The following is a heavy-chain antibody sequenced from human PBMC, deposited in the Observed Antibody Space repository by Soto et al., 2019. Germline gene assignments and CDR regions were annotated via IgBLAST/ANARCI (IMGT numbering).Heavy chain of an antibody. V-gene: IGHV3-30-3*01. Sequence: GGSLRLSCAASGFTFSSYAMHWVRQAPGKGLEWVAVISYDGSNKYYADSVKGRFTISRDNSKNTLYLQMNSLRAEDTAVYYCARDAHYGSGSYYPYYYGMDVWGQGTTVTSP. CDR3: ARDAHYGSGSYYPYYYGMDV. D-gene: IGHD3-10*01. J-gene: IGHJ6*02. CDR2: ISYDGSNK. CDR1: GFTFSSYA.